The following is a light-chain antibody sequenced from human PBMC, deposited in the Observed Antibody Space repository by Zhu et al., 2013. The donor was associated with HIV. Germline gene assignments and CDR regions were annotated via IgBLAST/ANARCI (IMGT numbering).Light chain of an antibody. CDR2: EVS. V-gene: IGLV2-23*02. Sequence: QSALTQPASVSGSPGQAITISCTGTSRDVGAHNYVSWYQQYPGKAPKLIIYEVSKRPSGVSDRFSGSKSGNTASLTVSGLQAEDEADYYCCSYAGSSTYVFGTGTKVTVL. CDR1: SRDVGAHNY. CDR3: CSYAGSSTYV. J-gene: IGLJ1*01.